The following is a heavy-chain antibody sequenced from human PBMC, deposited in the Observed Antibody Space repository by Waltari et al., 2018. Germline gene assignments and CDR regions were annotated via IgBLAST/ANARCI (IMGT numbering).Heavy chain of an antibody. J-gene: IGHJ4*02. V-gene: IGHV3-9*01. D-gene: IGHD3-16*01. CDR2: RTWNSGKV. Sequence: EVQLVESGGALVQPGRSLRLSCATSGFTYDDFAMHWVWQVPGKDLEWGAGRTWNSGKVDYAGSVKGRFTISRDNAKNLLFLQMNSLRPEDTALYYCTKDLTHTNYEGFANWGLGTLVTVSS. CDR1: GFTYDDFA. CDR3: TKDLTHTNYEGFAN.